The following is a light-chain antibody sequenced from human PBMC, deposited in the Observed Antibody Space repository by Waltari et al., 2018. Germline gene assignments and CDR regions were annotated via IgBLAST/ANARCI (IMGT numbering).Light chain of an antibody. CDR2: KAS. Sequence: DIQMTQSPSPLSASVGDRVTITCRASQSITNWLAWYQQNPGKAPKLLLYKASKLESGVPSRFSGSGSGTEFTLTISSLQPDDFATYYCQQYDNYWTFGQGTKVEIK. J-gene: IGKJ1*01. V-gene: IGKV1-5*03. CDR3: QQYDNYWT. CDR1: QSITNW.